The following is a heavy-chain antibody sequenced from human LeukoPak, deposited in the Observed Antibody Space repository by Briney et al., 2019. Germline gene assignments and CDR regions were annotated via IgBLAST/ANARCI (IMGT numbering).Heavy chain of an antibody. CDR3: ARYKSSRYRFDY. CDR2: IYYSGST. Sequence: PSETLSLTCTVSGGSISSSSYYWGWIRQPPGKGLEWIGSIYYSGSTYYNPSLKSRVTISVDTSKKQFSLKLSSVTAADTAVYYCARYKSSRYRFDYWGQGTLVTVSS. D-gene: IGHD3-9*01. J-gene: IGHJ4*02. V-gene: IGHV4-39*07. CDR1: GGSISSSSYY.